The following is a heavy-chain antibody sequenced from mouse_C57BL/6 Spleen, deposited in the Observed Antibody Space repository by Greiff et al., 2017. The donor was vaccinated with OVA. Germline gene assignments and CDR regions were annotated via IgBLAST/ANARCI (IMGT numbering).Heavy chain of an antibody. V-gene: IGHV3-6*01. CDR3: ARGTTVVCDY. J-gene: IGHJ2*01. CDR2: ISYDGSN. Sequence: EVKLMESGPGLVKPSQSLSLTCSVTGYSITSGYYWNWIRQFPGNKLEWMGYISYDGSNNYNPSLKNRISITRDTSKNQFFLKLNSVTTEDTATYYCARGTTVVCDYWGQGTTLTVSS. CDR1: GYSITSGYY. D-gene: IGHD1-1*01.